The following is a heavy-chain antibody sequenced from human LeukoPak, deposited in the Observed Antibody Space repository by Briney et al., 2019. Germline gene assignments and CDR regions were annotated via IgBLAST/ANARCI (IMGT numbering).Heavy chain of an antibody. J-gene: IGHJ4*02. Sequence: ASVKVSCKASGGTFSSYAISWVRQAPGQGLEWMGWMNPNSGNTGYAQKFQGRVTITRNTSISTAYMELSSLRSEDTAVYYCARAAIAVADNDYWGQGTLVTVSS. D-gene: IGHD6-19*01. V-gene: IGHV1-8*03. CDR2: MNPNSGNT. CDR1: GGTFSSYA. CDR3: ARAAIAVADNDY.